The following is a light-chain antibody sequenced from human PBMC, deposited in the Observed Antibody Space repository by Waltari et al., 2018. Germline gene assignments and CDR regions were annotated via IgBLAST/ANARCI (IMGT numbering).Light chain of an antibody. J-gene: IGKJ2*01. CDR1: QLVENF. V-gene: IGKV1-39*01. Sequence: TGRASQLVENFLNWYQQKPGQAPSLLIYAASSLQSGVPSRFSGRGSGTDFTLTISSLQPEDFATYYCQQSYTTSYTFGQGTRLDIK. CDR3: QQSYTTSYT. CDR2: AAS.